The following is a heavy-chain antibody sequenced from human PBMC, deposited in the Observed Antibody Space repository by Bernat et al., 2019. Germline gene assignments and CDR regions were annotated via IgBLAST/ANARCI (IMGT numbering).Heavy chain of an antibody. CDR3: AKDSSGYYYYGMDV. V-gene: IGHV3-30*18. D-gene: IGHD6-19*01. Sequence: QVQLVESGGGVVQPGRSLRLSCAASGFTFSSYGMHWVRQAPDKGLEWVAVISYDGSNKYYADSVKGRFTISRDNSKNTLYLQMNSLRAEDTAVYYCAKDSSGYYYYGMDVWGQGTTVTVSS. CDR1: GFTFSSYG. J-gene: IGHJ6*02. CDR2: ISYDGSNK.